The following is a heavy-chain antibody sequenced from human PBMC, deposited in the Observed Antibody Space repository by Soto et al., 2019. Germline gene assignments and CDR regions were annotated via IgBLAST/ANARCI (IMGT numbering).Heavy chain of an antibody. D-gene: IGHD2-2*01. J-gene: IGHJ3*02. CDR2: MNPNSDNT. CDR1: GYTFTSHD. Sequence: ASVKVSCKASGYTFTSHDINWVRQATGQGIEWMGWMNPNSDNTGYAQKFQGRVTMTRNTSISTADMEPSGLRSKDTAVYYCARGGSFRIVVVPADDAFDIWGQGTMVTVSS. V-gene: IGHV1-8*02. CDR3: ARGGSFRIVVVPADDAFDI.